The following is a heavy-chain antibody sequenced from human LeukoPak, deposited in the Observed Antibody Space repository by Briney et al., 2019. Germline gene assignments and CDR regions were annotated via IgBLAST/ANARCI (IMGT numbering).Heavy chain of an antibody. CDR3: AGSYYYDSSGYYCEFCDAFDI. CDR2: IKEDGSEK. J-gene: IGHJ3*02. D-gene: IGHD3-22*01. V-gene: IGHV3-7*02. CDR1: GFSFSTYW. Sequence: PGGSLRLSCAASGFSFSTYWMHWVRQAPGKGLEWVANIKEDGSEKNSVDSVKGRFTISRDNSKNTLYPQMNSLRAEDTAVYYCAGSYYYDSSGYYCEFCDAFDIWGQGTMVTVSS.